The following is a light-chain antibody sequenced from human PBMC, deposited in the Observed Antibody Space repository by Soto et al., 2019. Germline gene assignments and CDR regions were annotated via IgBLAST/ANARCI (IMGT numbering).Light chain of an antibody. J-gene: IGKJ2*01. CDR3: QQRSNWPST. CDR1: QSVSRD. V-gene: IGKV3-11*01. Sequence: EIVLTQSPATLSLFPGERATLSCRASQSVSRDLAWYQQKPGQAPRLLIYDVSNRATGIPARFSGSGSGTDFTLTISSLEPEDFAVYYCQQRSNWPSTFGQGTKLEFK. CDR2: DVS.